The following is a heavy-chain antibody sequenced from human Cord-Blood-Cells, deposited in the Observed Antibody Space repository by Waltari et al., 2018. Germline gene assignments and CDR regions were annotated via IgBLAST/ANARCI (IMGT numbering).Heavy chain of an antibody. CDR2: ISSSSSYI. V-gene: IGHV3-21*01. Sequence: EVQLVESGGGMVQPGGSRRPPGAASGFTFRHYWQNWVRQAPGKGLEWVSSISSSSSYIYYADSVKGRFTISRDNAKNSLYLQMNSLRAEDTAVYYCAREGYSSGWYVYWGQGTLVTVSS. J-gene: IGHJ4*02. D-gene: IGHD6-19*01. CDR1: GFTFRHYW. CDR3: AREGYSSGWYVY.